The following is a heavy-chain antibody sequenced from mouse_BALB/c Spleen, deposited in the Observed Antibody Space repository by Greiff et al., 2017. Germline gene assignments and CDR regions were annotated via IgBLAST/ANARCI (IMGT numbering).Heavy chain of an antibody. D-gene: IGHD1-1*01. CDR1: GFTFSCDS. V-gene: IGHV5-6-5*01. CDR3: ARGGGYGYWYFDV. CDR2: ISSGGST. J-gene: IGHJ1*01. Sequence: EGKLVGSGGGFVKPGGSLKISCSAPGFTFSCDSPSLVRQTPEKRLEWGASISSGGSTYYPDSVKGRFTISRDNARNILYLQMSSLRSEDTAMYYCARGGGYGYWYFDVWGAGTTVTVSS.